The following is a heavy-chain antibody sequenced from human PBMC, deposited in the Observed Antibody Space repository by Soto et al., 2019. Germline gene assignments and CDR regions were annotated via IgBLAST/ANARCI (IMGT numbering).Heavy chain of an antibody. CDR1: GFTFSDYA. D-gene: IGHD6-19*01. CDR3: AMWARQWLVTSDFNC. CDR2: VSHDGRNT. V-gene: IGHV3-30*03. J-gene: IGHJ4*02. Sequence: VQLVESGGGVVQPGRSLRLACAASGFTFSDYAMHWVRQAPGKGLAWVAVVSHDGRNTHYADSVKGRFTISRDSSKNRVALEMTSLRAEDTAVYYCAMWARQWLVTSDFNCWGQGARVTVSS.